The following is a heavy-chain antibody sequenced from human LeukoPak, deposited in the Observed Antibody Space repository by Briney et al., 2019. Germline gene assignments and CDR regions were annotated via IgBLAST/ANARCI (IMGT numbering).Heavy chain of an antibody. CDR2: ISGSGGST. V-gene: IGHV3-23*01. CDR3: AKMGTDIVVVPAATHNP. D-gene: IGHD2-2*01. CDR1: GFTFSSYA. Sequence: GGSLRLSCAASGFTFSSYAMSWVRQAPGKGLEWVSAISGSGGSTYYADSVKGRFTISRDNSKNTLYLQMNSLRAEDTAVYYCAKMGTDIVVVPAATHNPWGQGTLVTVSS. J-gene: IGHJ5*02.